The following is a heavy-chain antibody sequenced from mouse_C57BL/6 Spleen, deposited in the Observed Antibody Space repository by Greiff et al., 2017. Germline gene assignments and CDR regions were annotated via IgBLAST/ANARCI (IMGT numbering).Heavy chain of an antibody. CDR3: ARDEGRFAY. J-gene: IGHJ3*01. CDR2: INHEDGGT. CDR1: GFNFNDYY. Sequence: VKLQQSEAGLVQPGTSIKLSCTASGFNFNDYYMPWVRQVPEKGLEWVARINHEDGGTEYVPSLKGKFIITRDKSTNTPYLQLSSLKSEDTATYYCARDEGRFAYWGKGTLVTVSA. V-gene: IGHV5-16*01.